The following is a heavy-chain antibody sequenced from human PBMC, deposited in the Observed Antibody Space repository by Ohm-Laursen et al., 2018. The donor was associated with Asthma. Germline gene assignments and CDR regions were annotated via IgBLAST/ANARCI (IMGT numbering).Heavy chain of an antibody. J-gene: IGHJ6*02. V-gene: IGHV3-30*03. CDR2: ISYDGSNK. Sequence: SLRLSCTASGFTFSSYGMHWVRQAPGKGLEWVAVISYDGSNKYYADSVKGRFTISRGNSKNTLYLQMNSLRAEDTAVYYCASTSSYSYYYGMDVWGQGTTVIVSS. CDR3: ASTSSYSYYYGMDV. CDR1: GFTFSSYG.